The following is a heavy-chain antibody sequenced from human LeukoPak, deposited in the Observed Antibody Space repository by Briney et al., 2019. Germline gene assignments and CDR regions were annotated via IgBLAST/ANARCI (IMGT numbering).Heavy chain of an antibody. Sequence: GSLRLSCAASGFSFNNYAMVWVRQPPGKGLEWIGSIYYSGSTYYNPSLKSRVTISVDTSKNQFSLKLNSVTATDTAVYYCARHYGPWGQGTLVTVSS. CDR1: GFSFNNYA. CDR3: ARHYGP. V-gene: IGHV4-39*01. CDR2: IYYSGST. J-gene: IGHJ4*02. D-gene: IGHD3-10*01.